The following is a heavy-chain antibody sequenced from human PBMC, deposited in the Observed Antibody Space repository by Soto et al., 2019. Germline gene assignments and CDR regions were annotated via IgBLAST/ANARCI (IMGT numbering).Heavy chain of an antibody. CDR2: ISAFNGET. D-gene: IGHD6-13*01. CDR1: GFTFTDYD. Sequence: GASVKVSCKASGFTFTDYDFNWVRQSPGRGLEWMGWISAFNGETNYTQKSEGRVAMTTDAATTTAYMELRSLTVDDTAVYYCVRDQQFLFPVPHNFDYWGQGTVVTVSS. CDR3: VRDQQFLFPVPHNFDY. J-gene: IGHJ4*02. V-gene: IGHV1-18*01.